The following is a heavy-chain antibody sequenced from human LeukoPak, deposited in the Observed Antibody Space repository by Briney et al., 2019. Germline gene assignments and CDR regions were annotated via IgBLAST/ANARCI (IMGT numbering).Heavy chain of an antibody. J-gene: IGHJ4*02. CDR3: ARATTIFGVVTDY. D-gene: IGHD3-3*01. CDR1: GDSVSSSSYY. Sequence: SETLSLTCTVSGDSVSSSSYYWGWIRQPPGKGLEWIGSIYYSGSTYYNPSLKNRVTISVDTSKNQFSLKLSSVTAADTAVYYCARATTIFGVVTDYWGQGTLVTVSS. V-gene: IGHV4-39*07. CDR2: IYYSGST.